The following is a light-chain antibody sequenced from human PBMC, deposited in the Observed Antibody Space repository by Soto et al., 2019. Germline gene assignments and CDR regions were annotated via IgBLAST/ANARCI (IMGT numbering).Light chain of an antibody. CDR2: SNN. J-gene: IGLJ2*01. Sequence: VLTQPPSASGTPGQRVTISCSGSSSNIGSNTVNWYQQLPGTAPKLLMYSNNQRPSGVPDRFSGSKSGTSASLAISGLQSEDEADYYCAAWDDSRNGVIFGGGTKLTVL. CDR3: AAWDDSRNGVI. CDR1: SSNIGSNT. V-gene: IGLV1-44*01.